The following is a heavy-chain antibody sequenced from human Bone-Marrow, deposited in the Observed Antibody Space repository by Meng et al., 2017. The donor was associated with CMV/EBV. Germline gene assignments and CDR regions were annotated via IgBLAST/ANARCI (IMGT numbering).Heavy chain of an antibody. CDR3: ARTQYNWNYLRY. D-gene: IGHD1-7*01. Sequence: ASVKVSCKASGYTFTGYYMHWVRQAPGQGLEWMGWISAYNGNTNYAQKLQGRVTMTTDTSTSTAYMELRSLRSDDTAVYYCARTQYNWNYLRYWGQGTLVTVSS. V-gene: IGHV1-18*04. J-gene: IGHJ4*02. CDR1: GYTFTGYY. CDR2: ISAYNGNT.